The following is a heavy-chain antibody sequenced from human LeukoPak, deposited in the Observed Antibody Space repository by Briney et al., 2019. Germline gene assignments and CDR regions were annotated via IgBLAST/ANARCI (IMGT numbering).Heavy chain of an antibody. CDR3: AKVRTDYYDSSGHAEYFQH. Sequence: GGSLRLSCAASGFTFSSYAMSWVRQAPGKGLEWVSSITSSGGSTYYAGSVKGQFTISRDNSKNTVYLQMNSLRAEDTAVYYCAKVRTDYYDSSGHAEYFQHWGQGTLVTVSS. J-gene: IGHJ1*01. D-gene: IGHD3-22*01. CDR1: GFTFSSYA. CDR2: ITSSGGST. V-gene: IGHV3-23*01.